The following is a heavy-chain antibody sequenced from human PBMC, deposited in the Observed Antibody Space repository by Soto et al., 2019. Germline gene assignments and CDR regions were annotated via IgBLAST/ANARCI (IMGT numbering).Heavy chain of an antibody. V-gene: IGHV3-21*01. J-gene: IGHJ5*02. Sequence: GGSLRLSCAASGFTFSSYSMNWVRQAPGKGLEWVSSISSSSSYIYYADSVKGRFTISRDNAKNSLYLQMNSLRAEDTAVYYCARVVATANNWFDPWGQGTLVTVSS. CDR2: ISSSSSYI. D-gene: IGHD2-15*01. CDR1: GFTFSSYS. CDR3: ARVVATANNWFDP.